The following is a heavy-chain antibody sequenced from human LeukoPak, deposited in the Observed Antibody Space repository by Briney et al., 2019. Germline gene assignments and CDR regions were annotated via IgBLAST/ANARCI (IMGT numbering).Heavy chain of an antibody. Sequence: PSETMSLTCIVPGGSISSSSYYWAWIRQSPGKGLEWIGTFSSGGSAYSNPSLTSRVSISKDTSDNQFSLRLYSLTAADTAVYYCARKQTGTMYDVWGQGTQVTVSS. J-gene: IGHJ4*02. CDR3: ARKQTGTMYDV. CDR1: GGSISSSSYY. CDR2: FSSGGSA. V-gene: IGHV4-39*07. D-gene: IGHD1-7*01.